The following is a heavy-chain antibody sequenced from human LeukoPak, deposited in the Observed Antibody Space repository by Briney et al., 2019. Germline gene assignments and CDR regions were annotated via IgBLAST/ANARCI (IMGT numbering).Heavy chain of an antibody. Sequence: SETLSLTCAVSGGSISGHYWSWIRQPPGKGLEWIGYVYYSGKTYYSSSLRSRLTISVDTSKSHFSLNLTSVTAADTAVYYCARLLDNDSSGDPDTFDMWGQGTTVTVSS. V-gene: IGHV4-59*11. CDR3: ARLLDNDSSGDPDTFDM. J-gene: IGHJ3*02. CDR2: VYYSGKT. D-gene: IGHD3-22*01. CDR1: GGSISGHY.